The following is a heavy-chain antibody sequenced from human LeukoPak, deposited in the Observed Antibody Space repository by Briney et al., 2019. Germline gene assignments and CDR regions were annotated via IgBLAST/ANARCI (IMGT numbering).Heavy chain of an antibody. CDR3: VTTWGAHYWYFDL. Sequence: SGGSLRLSCAASGFTFDDYTMHWVRQAPGKGLEWVSLISWDGGSTYYADSVKGRFTISRDNAKNSLYLQMNSLRAEDTAVYYCVTTWGAHYWYFDLWGRGALVTVSS. D-gene: IGHD1-26*01. V-gene: IGHV3-43*01. CDR2: ISWDGGST. J-gene: IGHJ2*01. CDR1: GFTFDDYT.